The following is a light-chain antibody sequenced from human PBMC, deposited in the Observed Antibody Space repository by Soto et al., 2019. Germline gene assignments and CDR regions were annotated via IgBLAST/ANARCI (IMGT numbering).Light chain of an antibody. CDR3: QQYVSIPLT. CDR2: DAS. Sequence: EIVMTQSPGTLSLSPGETATLSCRASQSVSTFLAWYQQKPGQAPRLVVYDASKRATGIPARFSGSGSGTDFTLTISSLEPEDFAVYYCQQYVSIPLTFGGGTKVDI. CDR1: QSVSTF. J-gene: IGKJ4*01. V-gene: IGKV3-11*01.